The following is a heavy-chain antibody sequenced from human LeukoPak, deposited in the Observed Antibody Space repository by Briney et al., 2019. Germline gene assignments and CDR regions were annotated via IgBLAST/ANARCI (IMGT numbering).Heavy chain of an antibody. D-gene: IGHD6-6*01. CDR2: INPNSGGT. Sequence: GASVKVSCKTSGYTFTDYYMHWVRQAPGQGLEWMGWINPNSGGTNYAQKFQGRVTMTRDTSISTAYMELSRLRSDDTAVYYCARGDSSSENNYYYYYMDVWGKGTTVTVSS. V-gene: IGHV1-2*02. CDR1: GYTFTDYY. J-gene: IGHJ6*03. CDR3: ARGDSSSENNYYYYYMDV.